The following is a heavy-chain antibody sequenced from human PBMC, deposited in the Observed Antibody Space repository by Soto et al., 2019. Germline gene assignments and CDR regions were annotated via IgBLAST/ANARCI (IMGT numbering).Heavy chain of an antibody. V-gene: IGHV3-7*01. CDR1: GFTFSSYC. D-gene: IGHD2-15*01. CDR2: IKQDGSEK. Sequence: EVQLVESGGGLVQPGGSLRLSCAASGFTFSSYCMSWVRQAPGKGLEWVANIKQDGSEKYYVDSVKGRFTISSNIAKNSLCLQMNRLRAEDTAVYYCARLYCSGGSCNIVGSDSSAFDIWGQGTMVTVSS. CDR3: ARLYCSGGSCNIVGSDSSAFDI. J-gene: IGHJ3*02.